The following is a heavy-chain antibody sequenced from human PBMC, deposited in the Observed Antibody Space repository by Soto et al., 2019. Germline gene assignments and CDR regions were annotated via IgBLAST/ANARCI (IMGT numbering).Heavy chain of an antibody. Sequence: ASVKVSCKASGDTFTSYAMHWVRQAPGQRLEWMGWINAGNGNTKYSQKFQGRVTITRDTSASTAYMELSSLRSEDTAVYYCARGSSRSGYDYVAKSDYWGQGTLVTVSS. D-gene: IGHD5-12*01. CDR2: INAGNGNT. CDR3: ARGSSRSGYDYVAKSDY. V-gene: IGHV1-3*01. CDR1: GDTFTSYA. J-gene: IGHJ4*02.